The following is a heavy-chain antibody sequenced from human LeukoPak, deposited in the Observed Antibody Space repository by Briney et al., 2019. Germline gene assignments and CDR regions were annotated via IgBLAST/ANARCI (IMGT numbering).Heavy chain of an antibody. CDR2: TSADESIK. CDR1: GFDFSNYG. Sequence: PGGSLRLSCASSGFDFSNYGMHWVRQAPGKGLEWVAVTSADESIKIYNDSVRGRFTISRDNSKNIQYLQMNSVRVEDTAVYYCARDPVLGAPDYLDYWGRGTLVTVSS. V-gene: IGHV3-30*19. CDR3: ARDPVLGAPDYLDY. J-gene: IGHJ4*02. D-gene: IGHD1-26*01.